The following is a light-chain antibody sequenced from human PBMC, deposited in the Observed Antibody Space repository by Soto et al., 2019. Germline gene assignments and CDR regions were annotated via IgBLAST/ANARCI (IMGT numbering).Light chain of an antibody. Sequence: EIVLTHSPCTLSLSPLERATLSFRSSQSVSSSYLAWYQQKPGQAPRLLIYGASSRATGIPDRFSGSGSGTDFTLTISRLEPEDFAVYYCQQYGSSRWTFGQGTKVDIK. CDR1: QSVSSSY. CDR2: GAS. J-gene: IGKJ1*01. V-gene: IGKV3-20*01. CDR3: QQYGSSRWT.